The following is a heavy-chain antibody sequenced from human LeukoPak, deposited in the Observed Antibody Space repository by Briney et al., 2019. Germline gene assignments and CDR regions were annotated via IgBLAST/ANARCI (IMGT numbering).Heavy chain of an antibody. V-gene: IGHV4-38-2*02. CDR1: GFFISSGYY. J-gene: IGHJ5*02. CDR3: ARGSTTGTTSYFDP. Sequence: SETLSLTCTVSGFFISSGYYWGWFRQPPGKGLDWIGSIYHSGSTYYNLSFKSRVTISLNTSKNYFSLKLNSVTAADTAVYYCARGSTTGTTSYFDPWGQGTLVTVSS. D-gene: IGHD1-1*01. CDR2: IYHSGST.